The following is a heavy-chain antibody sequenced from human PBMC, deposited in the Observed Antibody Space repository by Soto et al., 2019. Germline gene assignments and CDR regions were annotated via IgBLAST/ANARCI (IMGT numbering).Heavy chain of an antibody. J-gene: IGHJ6*01. V-gene: IGHV3-23*01. Sequence: VGSLRLSCASSVLTFSSYAMSCVRQAPGKWLEWVSAISGSGGSTYYADSVKGRFTISRDNSKNTLYLQMNSLRAEDTAVYYCAKDHPNCSGGGCSSYYHYCM. CDR3: AKDHPNCSGGGCSSYYHYCM. D-gene: IGHD2-15*01. CDR1: VLTFSSYA. CDR2: ISGSGGST.